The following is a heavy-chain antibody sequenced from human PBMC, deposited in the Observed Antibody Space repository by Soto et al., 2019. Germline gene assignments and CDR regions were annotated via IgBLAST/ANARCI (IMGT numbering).Heavy chain of an antibody. CDR1: GYTFSSYG. CDR2: ISGYSGNT. D-gene: IGHD3-22*01. Sequence: ASVKVSCKAYGYTFSSYGLSWVRQAPGQGLEWMGWISGYSGNTVYTQRFKGRLTMATDTSTGIAYMELRSLRSDDTAVYYCARDFYESSGYCDYWG. V-gene: IGHV1-18*01. J-gene: IGHJ4*01. CDR3: ARDFYESSGYCDY.